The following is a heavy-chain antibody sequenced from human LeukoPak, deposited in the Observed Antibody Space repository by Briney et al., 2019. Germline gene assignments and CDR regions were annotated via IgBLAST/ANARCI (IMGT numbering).Heavy chain of an antibody. J-gene: IGHJ4*02. CDR2: ISYDGSSK. Sequence: GGSLRLSCAASGFTFSSYAMHWVRQAPDKGLEWVAVISYDGSSKYSAKSVKGRFTISRDNSKNTLYLQMNSLRTEDTAVYYCAKDSVTTLDYWGQGTLVTVSS. CDR1: GFTFSSYA. V-gene: IGHV3-30*18. CDR3: AKDSVTTLDY. D-gene: IGHD4-17*01.